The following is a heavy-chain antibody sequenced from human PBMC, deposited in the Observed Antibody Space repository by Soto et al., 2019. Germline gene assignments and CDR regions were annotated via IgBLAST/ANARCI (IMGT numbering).Heavy chain of an antibody. D-gene: IGHD3-22*01. CDR2: ISAYNGNT. CDR1: GYTFTSYG. CDR3: ARDLYYYDSSGHYRPGDYYYGMDV. J-gene: IGHJ6*02. Sequence: ASVKVSCKASGYTFTSYGISWVRQAPGQGLEWMGWISAYNGNTNYAQKLQGRVTMTTDTSTSTAYMELRSLRSDDTAVYYCARDLYYYDSSGHYRPGDYYYGMDVWGQGTTVTVSS. V-gene: IGHV1-18*04.